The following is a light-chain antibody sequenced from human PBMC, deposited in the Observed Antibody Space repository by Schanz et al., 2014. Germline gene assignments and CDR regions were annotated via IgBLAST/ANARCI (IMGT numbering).Light chain of an antibody. CDR3: SSYTSSSTVV. Sequence: QSALTQPRSVSGSPGQSVTISCTGTSSDVGGYNYVSWYQQYPGKAPKVMIYDVSKRPSGVPDRFSGSKSGNTASLTISGLQAEDEADYYCSSYTSSSTVVFGGGAKLTVL. V-gene: IGLV2-11*01. CDR2: DVS. CDR1: SSDVGGYNY. J-gene: IGLJ2*01.